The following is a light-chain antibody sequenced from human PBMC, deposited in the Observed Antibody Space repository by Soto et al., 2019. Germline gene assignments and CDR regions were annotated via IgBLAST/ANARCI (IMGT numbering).Light chain of an antibody. CDR2: EGS. J-gene: IGLJ2*01. Sequence: QSVLTQPASVSGSPGQSITISCTGTSSDVGSYNLVSWYQQHPGKAPKLMIYEGSKRPSGVFNRFSGSKSGNTASLTTSGLQAEDEADYYCCSYAGSSTYVVFGGGTKLTVL. V-gene: IGLV2-23*01. CDR1: SSDVGSYNL. CDR3: CSYAGSSTYVV.